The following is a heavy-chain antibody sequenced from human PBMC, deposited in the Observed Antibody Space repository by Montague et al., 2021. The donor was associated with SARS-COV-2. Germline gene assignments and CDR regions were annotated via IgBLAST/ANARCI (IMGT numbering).Heavy chain of an antibody. V-gene: IGHV4-59*01. CDR1: GGSISGYY. CDR2: IYYSGST. Sequence: SETLSLTCTVSGGSISGYYWSWIRQPPGKGLEWIGYIYYSGSTKYNPFLESRVTVSVDRSKNQVSLKLGSVTAADTAVYYCARLLRSCTNGVCRTYYYYAMGVWGPGDTVTVSS. D-gene: IGHD2-8*01. J-gene: IGHJ6*01. CDR3: ARLLRSCTNGVCRTYYYYAMGV.